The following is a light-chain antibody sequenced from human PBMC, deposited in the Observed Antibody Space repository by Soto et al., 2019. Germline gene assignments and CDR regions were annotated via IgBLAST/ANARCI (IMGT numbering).Light chain of an antibody. CDR2: DAS. V-gene: IGKV3-11*01. J-gene: IGKJ1*01. CDR3: QQRSNAPRT. CDR1: QRLSSY. Sequence: EIVLTQSPATLSLSPGERATLSCRASQRLSSYLAWYQQKPGQAPTLLIYDASNRATGIPARFSGSGSGTDFTVTISSQEPDDFAVYYCQQRSNAPRTFGQGTKVEIK.